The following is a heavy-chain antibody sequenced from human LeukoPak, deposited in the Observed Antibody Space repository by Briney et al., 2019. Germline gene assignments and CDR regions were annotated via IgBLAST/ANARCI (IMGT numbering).Heavy chain of an antibody. CDR2: IYYTGGT. J-gene: IGHJ4*01. CDR3: ARGSEWFDY. D-gene: IGHD3-3*01. Sequence: SETLSLTCTVSGGSIITSSYYWGWIRQPPGKGLQWIGNIYYTGGTHYNPSLKSRVTIYVDSSKNQFSLKLSSVTAADTAVYYCARGSEWFDYWGHGTLVTVSS. CDR1: GGSIITSSYY. V-gene: IGHV4-39*01.